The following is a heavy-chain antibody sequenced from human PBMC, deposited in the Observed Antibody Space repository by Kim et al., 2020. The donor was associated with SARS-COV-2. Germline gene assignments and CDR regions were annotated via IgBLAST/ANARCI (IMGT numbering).Heavy chain of an antibody. Sequence: GGSLRLSCAASGFTFSSYWMHWVRQAPGKGLVWVSRINSDGSSTSYADSVKGRFTISRDNAKNTLYLQMNSLRAEDTAVYYCARDGGLELWGGDNWFDPWGQGTLVTVSS. J-gene: IGHJ5*02. CDR1: GFTFSSYW. V-gene: IGHV3-74*01. CDR2: INSDGSST. D-gene: IGHD1-7*01. CDR3: ARDGGLELWGGDNWFDP.